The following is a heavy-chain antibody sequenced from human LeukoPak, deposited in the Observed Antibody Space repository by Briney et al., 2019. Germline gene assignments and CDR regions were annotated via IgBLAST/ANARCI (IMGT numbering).Heavy chain of an antibody. CDR2: IKQDGSEK. J-gene: IGHJ4*02. D-gene: IGHD6-19*01. Sequence: GGSLRLSCAASGFTFSSYWMSWVRQAPGKGLEWVANIKQDGSEKYYVDSVKGRFTISSDNAKNSLYLQMNSLRAEDTAVYYCARGYNGWLVAFVDYWGQGTLVTVSS. CDR3: ARGYNGWLVAFVDY. CDR1: GFTFSSYW. V-gene: IGHV3-7*01.